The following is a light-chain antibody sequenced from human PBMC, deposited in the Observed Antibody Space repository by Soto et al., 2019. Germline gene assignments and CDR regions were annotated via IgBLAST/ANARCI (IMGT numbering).Light chain of an antibody. J-gene: IGKJ1*01. CDR1: QSVLYSSNNKNY. V-gene: IGKV4-1*01. Sequence: DIVMTQSPDSLAVSLGERATINCKSSQSVLYSSNNKNYLAWYQQKPGQPPKLLISWASTRESGVPDRFSGSESGTEFTLTISSLQAEDVAVYYCHQYFTTPPTFGQGTKVEIK. CDR2: WAS. CDR3: HQYFTTPPT.